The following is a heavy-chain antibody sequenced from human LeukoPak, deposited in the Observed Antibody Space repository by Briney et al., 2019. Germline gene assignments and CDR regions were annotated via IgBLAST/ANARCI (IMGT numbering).Heavy chain of an antibody. D-gene: IGHD2-8*02. J-gene: IGHJ4*02. Sequence: GGSLRLSCAASGFTFSSYGMHWVRQAPGKGLEWVAVTSYDGSNKYYADSVKGRFTISRDNSKNTLYLQMNSLRAEDTAVYYCALDCCTGSRFDHWGQGTLVTVSS. V-gene: IGHV3-30*03. CDR3: ALDCCTGSRFDH. CDR1: GFTFSSYG. CDR2: TSYDGSNK.